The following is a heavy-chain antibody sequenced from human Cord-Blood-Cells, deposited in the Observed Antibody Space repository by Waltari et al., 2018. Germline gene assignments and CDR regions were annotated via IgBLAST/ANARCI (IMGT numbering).Heavy chain of an antibody. CDR1: RYTFTSHH. J-gene: IGHJ2*01. D-gene: IGHD6-19*01. V-gene: IGHV1-8*01. CDR2: MNPNSGNT. CDR3: ARLSRAGTWYFDL. Sequence: QVQLVQSGPEVQQPGASVKVSCKASRYTFTSHHLTWARQATGQGLEWMGWMNPNSGNTGYAQKFQGRVTMTRNTSISTAYMELSSLRSEDTAVYYCARLSRAGTWYFDLWGRGTLVTVSS.